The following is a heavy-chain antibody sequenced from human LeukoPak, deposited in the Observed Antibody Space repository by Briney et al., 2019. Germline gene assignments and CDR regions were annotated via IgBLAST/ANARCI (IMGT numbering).Heavy chain of an antibody. CDR3: AREGDSSGYYFDY. J-gene: IGHJ4*02. Sequence: GGSLRLSCAASGFTFSSYAMHWVRQAPGKGLGWVAVISYDGSNKYYADSVKGRFTISRDNSKNTLYLQMNSLRAEDTAVYYCAREGDSSGYYFDYWGQGTLVTVSS. D-gene: IGHD3-22*01. CDR1: GFTFSSYA. V-gene: IGHV3-30-3*01. CDR2: ISYDGSNK.